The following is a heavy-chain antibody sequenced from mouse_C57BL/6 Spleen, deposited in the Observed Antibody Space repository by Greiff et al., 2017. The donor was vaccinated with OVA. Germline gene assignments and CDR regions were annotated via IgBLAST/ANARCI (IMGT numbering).Heavy chain of an antibody. Sequence: EVMLVESEGGLVQPGSSMTLSCTASGFTFSDYYMAWVRQVPEKGLEWVANINYDGSSTYYLDSLKSRFIISRDNAKNILYLQMSSLKSEDTATYYCAREYYDYDYAMDYWGKGTSVTVSS. V-gene: IGHV5-16*01. CDR1: GFTFSDYY. J-gene: IGHJ4*01. CDR3: AREYYDYDYAMDY. D-gene: IGHD2-4*01. CDR2: INYDGSST.